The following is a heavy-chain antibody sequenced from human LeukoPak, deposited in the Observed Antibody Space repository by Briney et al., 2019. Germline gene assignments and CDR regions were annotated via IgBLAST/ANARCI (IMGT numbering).Heavy chain of an antibody. CDR1: GFTFSSYA. D-gene: IGHD6-13*01. CDR3: ARGGIAAAGSIYFDY. V-gene: IGHV3-64*01. CDR2: ISSNGDST. Sequence: GGSLRLSCAASGFTFSSYAMHWVRQAPGKGLEYVSAISSNGDSTYYANSVKGRFTISRDNSKNTLYLQMGSLRAEDMAVYYCARGGIAAAGSIYFDYWGQGTLVTVSS. J-gene: IGHJ4*02.